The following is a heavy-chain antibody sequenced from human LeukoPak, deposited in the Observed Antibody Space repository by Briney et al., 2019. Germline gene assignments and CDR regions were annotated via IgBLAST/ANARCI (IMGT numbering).Heavy chain of an antibody. CDR1: GYSISSGYY. V-gene: IGHV4-38-2*01. CDR2: IYHSGST. D-gene: IGHD3-3*01. Sequence: PSETLSLTCAVSGYSISSGYYWGWIRQPPGKGLEWIGSIYHSGSTYYNPSLKSRVTISVDTSKNQFSLKLSSVTAADTAVYYCASSKLRFLEWSRFRFDYWGQGTLVTVSS. J-gene: IGHJ4*02. CDR3: ASSKLRFLEWSRFRFDY.